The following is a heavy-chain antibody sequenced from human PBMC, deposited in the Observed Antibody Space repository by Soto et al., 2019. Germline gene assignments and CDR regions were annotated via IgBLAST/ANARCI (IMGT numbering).Heavy chain of an antibody. Sequence: EVQLVESGGGLVQPGGSLRLSCAASGFTFTTYSMNWVRQAPGKGLEWVSYISSSSSTTYYADSVKGRFTISRDNAKXXXXXXXXXLXXXXXXXXXXARDAGSWGYWGQGTLVTVSS. D-gene: IGHD3-10*01. J-gene: IGHJ4*02. CDR2: ISSSSSTT. CDR1: GFTFTTYS. V-gene: IGHV3-48*01. CDR3: ARDAGSWGY.